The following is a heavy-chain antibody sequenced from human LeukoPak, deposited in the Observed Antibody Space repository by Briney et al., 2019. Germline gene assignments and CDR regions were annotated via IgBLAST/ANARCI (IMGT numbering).Heavy chain of an antibody. D-gene: IGHD3-10*01. CDR1: GGSISSGGYY. Sequence: PSETLSLTCTVSGGSISSGGYYWSWIRQHPGKGLEWIGYIYYSGRTFYNPSLKSRLTISIDTSKNQFSLQLTSVTAADTAIYYCASRTMVRGINAGFDYWGQGTLVSVSS. V-gene: IGHV4-30-4*08. J-gene: IGHJ4*02. CDR3: ASRTMVRGINAGFDY. CDR2: IYYSGRT.